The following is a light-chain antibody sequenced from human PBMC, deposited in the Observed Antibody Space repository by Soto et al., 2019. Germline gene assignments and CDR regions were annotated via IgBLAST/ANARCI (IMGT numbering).Light chain of an antibody. CDR3: QQDGSSPLT. V-gene: IGKV3-20*01. CDR1: QSVSSSY. Sequence: EFVLPQFPGTRSLSPGERSTLSCMASQSVSSSYLAWYQQKPGQAPRLLIYGASSRATGIPDRFSGSGSGTDFTLTISRLEPEDFALYYCQQDGSSPLTFAGGTKVDI. CDR2: GAS. J-gene: IGKJ4*01.